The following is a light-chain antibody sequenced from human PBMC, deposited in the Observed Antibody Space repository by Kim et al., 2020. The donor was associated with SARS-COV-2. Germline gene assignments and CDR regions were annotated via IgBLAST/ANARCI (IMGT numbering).Light chain of an antibody. CDR3: QQSYGTPLT. V-gene: IGKV1-39*01. CDR2: AAS. CDR1: QGISIY. J-gene: IGKJ4*01. Sequence: DIQMTQSPSSLSASAGDRVTITCRASQGISIYLKWYQQKPGKAPKLLIYAASSLQSGVPSRFSGSGSGTDFTLTISSLESEDSGTYYCQQSYGTPLTFGGGTKVDIK.